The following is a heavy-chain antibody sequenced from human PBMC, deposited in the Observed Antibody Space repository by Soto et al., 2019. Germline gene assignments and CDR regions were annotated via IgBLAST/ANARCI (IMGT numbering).Heavy chain of an antibody. Sequence: EVQLVESGGGVARPGGSLRLSCAASGFTFEDHGMSWVRQAPGKGLEWLSDISWDGGTTVYADSVKGRFTVSRNNAKSSLYLQMNSLKPGDTAFYHCARRSGDQQVCDFWGQVTLVTVSS. D-gene: IGHD3-10*01. CDR3: ARRSGDQQVCDF. J-gene: IGHJ4*02. CDR1: GFTFEDHG. CDR2: ISWDGGTT. V-gene: IGHV3-20*01.